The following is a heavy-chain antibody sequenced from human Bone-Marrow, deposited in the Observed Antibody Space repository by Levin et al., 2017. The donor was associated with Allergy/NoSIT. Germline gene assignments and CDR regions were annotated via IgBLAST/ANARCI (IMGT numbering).Heavy chain of an antibody. D-gene: IGHD5-24*01. CDR2: MTTSGSTI. Sequence: GGSLRLSCAASGFTLSDYGMTWVRQAPGKGLEWVSHMTTSGSTIYYADSVKGRFTISRDNAKNSLYLQMNSLRDDDTAVYFCARDPQRVDGYIFDCWGQGTLVTVSS. CDR3: ARDPQRVDGYIFDC. CDR1: GFTLSDYG. J-gene: IGHJ4*02. V-gene: IGHV3-48*02.